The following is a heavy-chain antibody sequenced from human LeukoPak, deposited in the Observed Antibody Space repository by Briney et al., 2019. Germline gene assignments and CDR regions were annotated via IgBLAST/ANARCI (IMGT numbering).Heavy chain of an antibody. CDR3: ARLRRNSDSSGYFYYYDN. CDR2: VNTVSSYI. D-gene: IGHD3-22*01. V-gene: IGHV3-21*01. CDR1: GFVFSNYS. J-gene: IGHJ4*02. Sequence: GGSLRLSCAASGFVFSNYSFNWVRQAPGKGLEWVASVNTVSSYIYYADSVRGRFTISRDNAKNSVLLQMNSLRAEDMAMYYCARLRRNSDSSGYFYYYDNWGQGTLVTVSS.